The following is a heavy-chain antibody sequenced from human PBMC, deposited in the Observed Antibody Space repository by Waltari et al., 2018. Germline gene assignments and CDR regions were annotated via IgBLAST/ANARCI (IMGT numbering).Heavy chain of an antibody. D-gene: IGHD2-2*01. CDR2: INHSGST. CDR3: ARSVVGPAAISGFDY. J-gene: IGHJ4*02. Sequence: HVPLRESGRGLMKRSGTLSLTCAVSVGSISSSNWWSWVRQPPGKGLEWIGEINHSGSTNYNPAPKKRGTIISDKSNNKLPLKLSSVTAADKAVDYCARSVVGPAAISGFDYWGQGTLVTVSS. CDR1: VGSISSSNW. V-gene: IGHV4-4*02.